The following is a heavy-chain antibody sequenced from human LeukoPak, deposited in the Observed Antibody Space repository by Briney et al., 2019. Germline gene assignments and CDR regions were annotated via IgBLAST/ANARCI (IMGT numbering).Heavy chain of an antibody. Sequence: SQTLSLTCAISGDSVSSNSAAWNWIRQSPSRGLEWLGRTYYRSKWYNDYAVSVKSRITINPDTSKNQFSLQLNSVTPEDTAVYYCARVGFYDSSGYLHYYFDYWGQGTLVTVSS. CDR1: GDSVSSNSAA. D-gene: IGHD3-22*01. V-gene: IGHV6-1*01. CDR3: ARVGFYDSSGYLHYYFDY. J-gene: IGHJ4*02. CDR2: TYYRSKWYN.